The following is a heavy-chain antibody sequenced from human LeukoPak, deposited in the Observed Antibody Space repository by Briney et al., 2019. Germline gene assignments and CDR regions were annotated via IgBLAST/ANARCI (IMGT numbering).Heavy chain of an antibody. CDR3: ARDPFDFWSGYYSYYFDY. CDR2: ISYDGSNK. J-gene: IGHJ4*02. Sequence: PGRSLRLSCAASGFTFSSYGMHWVRQAPGKGLEWVAVISYDGSNKYYADSVKGRFTISRDNSKNTLYLQMNSLRAEDTAVYYCARDPFDFWSGYYSYYFDYWGQGTLVTVSS. V-gene: IGHV3-30*19. D-gene: IGHD3-3*01. CDR1: GFTFSSYG.